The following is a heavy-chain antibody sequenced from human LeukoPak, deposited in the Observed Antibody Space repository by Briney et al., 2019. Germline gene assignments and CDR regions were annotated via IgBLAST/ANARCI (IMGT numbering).Heavy chain of an antibody. CDR1: GFSFSSYA. V-gene: IGHV3-23*01. CDR3: ARGSGSYGY. CDR2: MSSSDDGR. Sequence: PGGSLRLSCATSGFSFSSYAMSWVRQAPGKGLEWVSAMSSSDDGRYYAASVRGRFTISRDNAKNTLYLQMNSLRAEDTAVYYCARGSGSYGYWGQGTLVTVSS. D-gene: IGHD1-26*01. J-gene: IGHJ4*02.